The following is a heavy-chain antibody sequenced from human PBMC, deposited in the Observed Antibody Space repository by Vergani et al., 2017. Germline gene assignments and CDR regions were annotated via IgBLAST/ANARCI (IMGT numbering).Heavy chain of an antibody. D-gene: IGHD3-3*01. CDR2: IIPIFGTA. J-gene: IGHJ6*02. CDR3: ASRDITIFGVVIIRGYYYYGMDV. CDR1: GVSFSTSA. V-gene: IGHV1-69*01. Sequence: QVQLVQSGTEVKKPGSSVRVSCKASGVSFSTSALSWVRQAPGQGLEWMGGIIPIFGTANYAQKFQGRVTITADESTSTVYMELSSLRSEDTAVYYCASRDITIFGVVIIRGYYYYGMDVWGQXP.